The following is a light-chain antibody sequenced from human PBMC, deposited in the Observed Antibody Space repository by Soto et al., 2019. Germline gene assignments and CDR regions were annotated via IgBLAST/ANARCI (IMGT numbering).Light chain of an antibody. CDR3: QQSYDMPWT. Sequence: DIQLTQSPSFLSASLGDRVTITCRASQGISSYLAWYQQKPGKAPKLLIYAASTLQSGVPSRFSGSGSGTDFTLTISSLQPEDFAAYYCQQSYDMPWTFGQGTKVDIK. V-gene: IGKV1-9*01. J-gene: IGKJ1*01. CDR2: AAS. CDR1: QGISSY.